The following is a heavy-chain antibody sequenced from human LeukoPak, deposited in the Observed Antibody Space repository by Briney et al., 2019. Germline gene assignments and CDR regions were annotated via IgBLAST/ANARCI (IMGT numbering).Heavy chain of an antibody. J-gene: IGHJ4*02. D-gene: IGHD1-14*01. Sequence: SETLSLTCAVYGGSFSGYYWSWIRQPPGKGLEWIGEINHSGSTNYNPSLKSRVTISVDTSKNQFSLKLSSATAADTAVYYCAREPNLGYWGQGTLVTVSS. CDR1: GGSFSGYY. CDR3: AREPNLGY. V-gene: IGHV4-34*01. CDR2: INHSGST.